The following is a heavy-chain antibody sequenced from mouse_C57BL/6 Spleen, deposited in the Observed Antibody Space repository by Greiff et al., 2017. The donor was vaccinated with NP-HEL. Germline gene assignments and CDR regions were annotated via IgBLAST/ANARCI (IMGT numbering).Heavy chain of an antibody. J-gene: IGHJ3*01. Sequence: EVKLQESGGGLVKPGGSLKLSCAASGFTFSSYTMSWVRQTPEKRLEWVATISGGGGNTYYPDSVKGRFTISRDNAKNPLYLQMSSLRSEDTALYYCASREDYGSSSFAYWGQGTLVTVSA. CDR3: ASREDYGSSSFAY. D-gene: IGHD1-1*01. CDR2: ISGGGGNT. CDR1: GFTFSSYT. V-gene: IGHV5-9*01.